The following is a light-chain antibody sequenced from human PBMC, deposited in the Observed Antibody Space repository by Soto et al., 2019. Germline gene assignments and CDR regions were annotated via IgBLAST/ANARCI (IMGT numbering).Light chain of an antibody. J-gene: IGLJ1*01. V-gene: IGLV2-14*03. CDR1: SSDVGAYDY. Sequence: VLTQPASLSGSRGHSLTISCSGTSSDVGAYDYVSWYQQHPVRAPKLIIYEVSHRFSGLSYRFSGSKSGNTASLTISGLQAEEEGDYYCTSFAPGRIYVFGSGTKVTVL. CDR3: TSFAPGRIYV. CDR2: EVS.